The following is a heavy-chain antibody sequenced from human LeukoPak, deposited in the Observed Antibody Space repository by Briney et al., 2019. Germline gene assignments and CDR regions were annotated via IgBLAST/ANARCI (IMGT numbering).Heavy chain of an antibody. D-gene: IGHD3-22*01. J-gene: IGHJ4*02. V-gene: IGHV1-18*01. CDR2: ISAYNGNT. CDR3: AREYYDSSGYTTPLDY. Sequence: ASVKVSCKASGYTFTSHGISWVRQAPGQGLEWVGWISAYNGNTNYAQKLQGRVTMTTDTSTSTAYMELRSLRSDDTAVYYCAREYYDSSGYTTPLDYWGQGTLVTVSS. CDR1: GYTFTSHG.